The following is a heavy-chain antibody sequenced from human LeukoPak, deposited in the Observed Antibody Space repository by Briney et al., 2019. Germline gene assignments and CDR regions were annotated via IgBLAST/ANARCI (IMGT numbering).Heavy chain of an antibody. CDR1: GLTFSSHW. D-gene: IGHD3-3*01. J-gene: IGHJ6*02. Sequence: PGGSLRLSCAASGLTFSSHWMHWIRQAPGKGLEWVSYISSSGSTIYYADSVKGRFTISRDNAKNSLYLQMNSLRAEDTAVYYCARLYDFWSGYWSLTQNYGMDGWGQGTTVTVSS. CDR3: ARLYDFWSGYWSLTQNYGMDG. CDR2: ISSSGSTI. V-gene: IGHV3-11*01.